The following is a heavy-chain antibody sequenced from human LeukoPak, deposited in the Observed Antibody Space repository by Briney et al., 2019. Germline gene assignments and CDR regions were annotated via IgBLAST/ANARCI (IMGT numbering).Heavy chain of an antibody. D-gene: IGHD1-26*01. V-gene: IGHV2-5*01. CDR1: GLSLSTSGVG. CDR2: IYWNDDK. J-gene: IGHJ6*02. CDR3: AHYPLSGKVYYYYYGMDV. Sequence: GSGPTLVNPTQTLTLTCTFSGLSLSTSGVGVGWIRQPPGKALEWLALIYWNDDKRYSPSLKSRLTITKDTSKNQVVLTMTNMDPVDTATYYCAHYPLSGKVYYYYYGMDVWGQGTTVTVSS.